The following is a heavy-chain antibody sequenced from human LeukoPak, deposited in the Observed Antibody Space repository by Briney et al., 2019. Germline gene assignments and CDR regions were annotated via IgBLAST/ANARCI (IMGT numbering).Heavy chain of an antibody. CDR3: ARDTSGYSYGPEMNFDY. CDR2: IYYSGST. Sequence: SDTLSLTCTVSGGSISSYYWSWIRQPPGKGLEWIGYIYYSGSTNYNPSLKSRVTISVDTSKNQFSLKLSSVTAADTAVYYCARDTSGYSYGPEMNFDYWGQGTLVTVSS. J-gene: IGHJ4*02. D-gene: IGHD5-18*01. V-gene: IGHV4-59*01. CDR1: GGSISSYY.